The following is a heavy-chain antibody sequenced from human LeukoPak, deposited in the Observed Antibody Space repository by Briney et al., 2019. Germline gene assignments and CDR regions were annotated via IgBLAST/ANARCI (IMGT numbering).Heavy chain of an antibody. D-gene: IGHD3-10*01. CDR2: MNPNSGNT. J-gene: IGHJ4*02. V-gene: IGHV1-8*01. CDR3: ARAGGMVRGVSYSGY. Sequence: ASVKVSCEASGYTFTSYDINWVRQATGQGLEGRGWMNPNSGNTGYAQKFQGRVTMTRNTSISTAYMELSSLRSEDTAVYYCARAGGMVRGVSYSGYWGQGTLVTVSS. CDR1: GYTFTSYD.